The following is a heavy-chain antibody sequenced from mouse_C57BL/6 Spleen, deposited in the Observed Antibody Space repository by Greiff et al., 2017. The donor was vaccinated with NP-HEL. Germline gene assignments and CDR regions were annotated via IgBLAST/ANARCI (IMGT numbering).Heavy chain of an antibody. CDR3: ARSNWDFLYAMDY. CDR2: IDPEDGET. Sequence: VQLKESGAELVKPGASVKLSCTASGFNIKDYYMHWVKQRTEQGLGWIGRIDPEDGETKYAPKFQGKATITADTSSNTAYLQLSSLTSEDTAVYYCARSNWDFLYAMDYWGQGTSVTVSS. D-gene: IGHD4-1*02. V-gene: IGHV14-2*01. J-gene: IGHJ4*01. CDR1: GFNIKDYY.